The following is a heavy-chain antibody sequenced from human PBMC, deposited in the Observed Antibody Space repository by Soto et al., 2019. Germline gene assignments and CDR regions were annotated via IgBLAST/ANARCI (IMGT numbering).Heavy chain of an antibody. Sequence: PGGSLRLSCAASGFTVSSNYMSWVRQAPGKGLEWVSVIYSGGSTYYADSVKGRFTISRDNSKNTLYLQMNSLRAEDTAVYYCARDRVDSSGWYYFDYWGQGTLVTVSS. CDR2: IYSGGST. CDR3: ARDRVDSSGWYYFDY. D-gene: IGHD6-19*01. V-gene: IGHV3-53*01. CDR1: GFTVSSNY. J-gene: IGHJ4*02.